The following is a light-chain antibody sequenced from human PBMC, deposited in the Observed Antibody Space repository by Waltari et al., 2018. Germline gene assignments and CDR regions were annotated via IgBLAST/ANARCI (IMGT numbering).Light chain of an antibody. V-gene: IGLV2-8*01. CDR2: EVS. Sequence: QSALTQPPSASGSPGQSVTISCTGTSSDVGGYNFVSWYQHHPGKAPRLIIYEVSERPAGVPYRFSGSKSGNTASLTVSGLQAEDEADYYCSSYVANNNPVFGGGTKLTVL. CDR1: SSDVGGYNF. CDR3: SSYVANNNPV. J-gene: IGLJ2*01.